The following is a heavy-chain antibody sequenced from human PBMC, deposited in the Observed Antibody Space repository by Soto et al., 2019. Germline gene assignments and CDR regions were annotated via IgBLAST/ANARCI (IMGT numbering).Heavy chain of an antibody. CDR1: GDSVSSNSAA. J-gene: IGHJ5*02. CDR3: ARTFRDIVVVGAAPGCLDP. V-gene: IGHV6-1*01. D-gene: IGHD2-15*01. Sequence: SQTLSLTCAISGDSVSSNSAAWSWIRQSPSRGLEWLGRTYYRSKWYNDYAVSVKSRITINPDTSKNQFSLQLNSVTPEDTAVYYCARTFRDIVVVGAAPGCLDPCGQGTLGTVSS. CDR2: TYYRSKWYN.